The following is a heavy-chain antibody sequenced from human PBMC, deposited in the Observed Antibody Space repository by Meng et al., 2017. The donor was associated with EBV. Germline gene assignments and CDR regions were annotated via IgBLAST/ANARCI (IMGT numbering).Heavy chain of an antibody. Sequence: QLQLRESGPGQVEPSETLSLTCTVSGDSISSFYYWGWIRQPPGRGLEWIGSVHYTGSTYYSPSLKSRVTVSVDTSKNQFSLRLTSVTAADTAVYYCARPFPSWQSPRLDPFGAWCQGTLCNVSS. CDR3: ARPFPSWQSPRLDPFGA. J-gene: IGHJ5*02. V-gene: IGHV4-39*01. CDR1: GDSISSFYY. CDR2: VHYTGST. D-gene: IGHD6-19*01.